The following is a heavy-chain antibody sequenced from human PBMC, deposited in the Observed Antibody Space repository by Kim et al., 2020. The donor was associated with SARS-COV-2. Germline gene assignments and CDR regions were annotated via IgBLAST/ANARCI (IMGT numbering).Heavy chain of an antibody. D-gene: IGHD6-19*01. Sequence: SYADSVKGRFTISRDNAKNTLYLKMNSLRAEDTAVYYCARTYSSGWYEDYWGQGTLVTVSS. J-gene: IGHJ4*02. CDR3: ARTYSSGWYEDY. V-gene: IGHV3-74*01.